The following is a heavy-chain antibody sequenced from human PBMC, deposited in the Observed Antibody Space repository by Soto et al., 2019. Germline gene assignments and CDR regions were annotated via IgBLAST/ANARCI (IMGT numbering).Heavy chain of an antibody. J-gene: IGHJ4*02. CDR1: GFTFSSFP. V-gene: IGHV3-23*01. Sequence: GGSLRLSCAASGFTFSSFPLGWVRQAPGKGLEWVSGISGGGDTTLYADSVKGRFTISRDNSKNTLYLHMNSLRAEDTALYYCAKAGGIYCSTTSCQFDYWGLGTLVTVSS. CDR2: ISGGGDTT. D-gene: IGHD2-2*01. CDR3: AKAGGIYCSTTSCQFDY.